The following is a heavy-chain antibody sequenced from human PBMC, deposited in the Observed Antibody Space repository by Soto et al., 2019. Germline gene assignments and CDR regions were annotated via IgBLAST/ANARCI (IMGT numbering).Heavy chain of an antibody. V-gene: IGHV1-18*01. J-gene: IGHJ5*02. Sequence: QVQLVQSGAEVKKPGASVKVSCKASGYTFTSYGISWVRQAPGQGLEWMGWISAYNGNTNYAQKLQGRVTMTTDTSTSTPYMELRSLRSDDTAVYYCAESRLPLYDILTGYQAMNWFDPWGQGTLVTVSS. D-gene: IGHD3-9*01. CDR2: ISAYNGNT. CDR3: AESRLPLYDILTGYQAMNWFDP. CDR1: GYTFTSYG.